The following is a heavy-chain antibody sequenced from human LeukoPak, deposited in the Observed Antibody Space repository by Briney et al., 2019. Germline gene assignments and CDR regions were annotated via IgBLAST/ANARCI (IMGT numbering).Heavy chain of an antibody. CDR3: AGKTTGTAGTFDY. CDR2: IYTSGST. CDR1: GDSISSGSYY. Sequence: PSQTLSLTCTVSGDSISSGSYYWSWIRQPAGKGLEWIGRIYTSGSTNYNPSLKSRVTISVDTSKNQFSLNMRSVTAADTAVYYCAGKTTGTAGTFDYWGQGTLVIVSS. V-gene: IGHV4-61*02. D-gene: IGHD1-1*01. J-gene: IGHJ4*02.